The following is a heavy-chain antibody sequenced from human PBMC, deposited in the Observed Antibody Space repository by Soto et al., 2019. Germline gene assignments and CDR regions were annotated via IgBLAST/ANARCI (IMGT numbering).Heavy chain of an antibody. CDR2: IIPIFGTA. Sequence: SWVRQAPGQGLEWMGGIIPIFGTANYAQKFQGRVTITADESTSTAYMELSSLRSEDTAVYYCARDHLQPNPHFDYWGQGTLVTVSS. D-gene: IGHD1-1*01. CDR3: ARDHLQPNPHFDY. V-gene: IGHV1-69*01. J-gene: IGHJ4*02.